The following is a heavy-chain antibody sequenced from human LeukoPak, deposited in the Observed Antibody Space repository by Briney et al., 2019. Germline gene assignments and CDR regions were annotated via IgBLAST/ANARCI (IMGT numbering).Heavy chain of an antibody. Sequence: PGGSLRLSCAASGFTFSSYEMNWVRQAPGKGLEWVSYISSSGSTIYYADSVKGRFTISRDNAKTSLYLQMNSLRAEDTPVYYCARARGRGEFRYCSSTSCPDYYGMDVWGQGTTVTVSS. CDR3: ARARGRGEFRYCSSTSCPDYYGMDV. CDR1: GFTFSSYE. J-gene: IGHJ6*02. CDR2: ISSSGSTI. V-gene: IGHV3-48*03. D-gene: IGHD2-2*01.